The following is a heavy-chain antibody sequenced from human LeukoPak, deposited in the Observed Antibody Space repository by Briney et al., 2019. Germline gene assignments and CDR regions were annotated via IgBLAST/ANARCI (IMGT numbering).Heavy chain of an antibody. CDR2: ISGSGGGT. CDR3: AKYVRGYTYQIDY. J-gene: IGHJ4*02. D-gene: IGHD5-18*01. Sequence: PSETLSLTCTVSGGSISSYYWSWIRQPPGKGLEWVSTISGSGGGTYYADSVKGRFTISRDNSKNTLFLQMNSLSAEDTAVYYCAKYVRGYTYQIDYWGQGTLVTVSS. V-gene: IGHV3-23*01. CDR1: GGSISSYY.